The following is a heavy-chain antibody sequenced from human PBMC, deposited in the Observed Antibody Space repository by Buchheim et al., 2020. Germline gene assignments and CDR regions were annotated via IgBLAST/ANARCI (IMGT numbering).Heavy chain of an antibody. Sequence: QVQLVESGGGVVQPGRSLRLSCAASGFTFSSYGMHWVRQAPGKGLEWVAVIWYDGSNKYYADSVKGRFTISRDNSKNTLYLQMNSLRAEDTAVYYCARQMTTVTYFYYDYYMDVWGKGNT. V-gene: IGHV3-33*01. CDR3: ARQMTTVTYFYYDYYMDV. CDR2: IWYDGSNK. D-gene: IGHD4-11*01. CDR1: GFTFSSYG. J-gene: IGHJ6*03.